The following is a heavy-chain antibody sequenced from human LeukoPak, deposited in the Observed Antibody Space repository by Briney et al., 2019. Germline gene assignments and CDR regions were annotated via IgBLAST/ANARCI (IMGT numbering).Heavy chain of an antibody. CDR3: ARDSAPGDTYGLLGIDS. CDR1: GYTFNAYY. J-gene: IGHJ4*02. Sequence: ASMKVSCKASGYTFNAYYMHWVRQAPGQGLEWMGRINPNGGDTNYAQKFQGRVTMTRDTSISTAYMELSRLRSDDTAVYYCARDSAPGDTYGLLGIDSWGQGTLVTVSS. V-gene: IGHV1-2*02. D-gene: IGHD5-18*01. CDR2: INPNGGDT.